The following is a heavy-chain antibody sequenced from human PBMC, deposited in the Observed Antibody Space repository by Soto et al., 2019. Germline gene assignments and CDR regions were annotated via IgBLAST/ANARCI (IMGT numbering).Heavy chain of an antibody. J-gene: IGHJ6*02. Sequence: GGSLRLSCAASGFTFSSYSMNWVRQAPGKGLEWVSVIYSGGSTYYADSVKGRFTISRDNSKNTLYLQMNSLRAEDTAVYYCATGSREYYDFWSGPTGGGMDVWGQGTTVTVSS. CDR3: ATGSREYYDFWSGPTGGGMDV. V-gene: IGHV3-53*01. CDR2: IYSGGST. CDR1: GFTFSSYS. D-gene: IGHD3-3*01.